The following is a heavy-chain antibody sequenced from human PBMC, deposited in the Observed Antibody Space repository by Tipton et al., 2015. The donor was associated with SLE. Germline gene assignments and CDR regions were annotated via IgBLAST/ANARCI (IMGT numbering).Heavy chain of an antibody. CDR3: ARDDTDGESSGIPGDY. D-gene: IGHD3-22*01. J-gene: IGHJ4*02. V-gene: IGHV4-59*11. CDR2: IHYTGDT. Sequence: TLSLTCTVSGGSITSHYWSWIRQPPGKGLEWIGYIHYTGDTKYNPSLKSRATISVDTTKKKFSLKLNSVTAAETAVYYCARDDTDGESSGIPGDYWGQGTLFTVSS. CDR1: GGSITSHY.